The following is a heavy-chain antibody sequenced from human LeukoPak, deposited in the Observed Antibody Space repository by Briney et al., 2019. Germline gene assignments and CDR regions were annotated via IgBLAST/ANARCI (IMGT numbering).Heavy chain of an antibody. V-gene: IGHV1-18*01. Sequence: ASVKVPCKASGYTFTSYGISWVRQAPGQGLEWMGWISAYNGNTNYAQKLQGRVTMTTDTSTSTAYMELRSLRSDDTAVYYCARDTPLVVVPAAMEGDDAFDIWGQGTMVTVSS. J-gene: IGHJ3*02. CDR1: GYTFTSYG. CDR3: ARDTPLVVVPAAMEGDDAFDI. D-gene: IGHD2-2*01. CDR2: ISAYNGNT.